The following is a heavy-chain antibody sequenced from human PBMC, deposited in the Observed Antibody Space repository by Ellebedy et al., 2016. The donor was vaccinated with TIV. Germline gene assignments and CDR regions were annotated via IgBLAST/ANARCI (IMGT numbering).Heavy chain of an antibody. J-gene: IGHJ4*02. CDR3: AKDRTSGDGYWVFDN. CDR2: ITHNGATT. CDR1: GFTFTSYA. D-gene: IGHD5-18*01. V-gene: IGHV3-23*01. Sequence: PGGSLRLSCAASGFTFTSYAMTWVRQAPGKGLEWVSSITHNGATTYYADSVKGRFTISRDNSKRTVDLQMNSLRAEDTAIYFCAKDRTSGDGYWVFDNWGQGTLVSVSS.